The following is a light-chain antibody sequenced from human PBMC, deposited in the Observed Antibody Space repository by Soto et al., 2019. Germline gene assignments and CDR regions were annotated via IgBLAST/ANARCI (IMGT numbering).Light chain of an antibody. CDR2: DVY. CDR1: QGVTTN. V-gene: IGKV3-15*01. J-gene: IGKJ1*01. CDR3: QQYNNWPFS. Sequence: DIVLTQSPGTLSVSPGERATLSCRAGQGVTTNFAWYQQKSGQSPRLLIYDVYIRATGVPARFSATGSETDFTLTIRGLQSEDSAVYFCQQYNNWPFSFGQGTKVDIK.